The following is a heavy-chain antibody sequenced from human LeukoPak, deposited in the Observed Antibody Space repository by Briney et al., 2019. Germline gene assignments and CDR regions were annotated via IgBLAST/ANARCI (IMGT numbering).Heavy chain of an antibody. CDR1: GYTFTGYY. V-gene: IGHV1-2*02. J-gene: IGHJ4*02. Sequence: ASVKVSCKASGYTFTGYYMHWVRQAPGQGLEWMGYIYPNSGATKYAQKFQGRVTMIRDTSISTAYMELSGLGSDDTAVYYCGTLLSNGPFDYWGQGSLVTVSS. CDR3: GTLLSNGPFDY. CDR2: IYPNSGAT.